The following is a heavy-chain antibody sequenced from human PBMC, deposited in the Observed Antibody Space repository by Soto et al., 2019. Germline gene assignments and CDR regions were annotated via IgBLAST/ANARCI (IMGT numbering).Heavy chain of an antibody. Sequence: QVQLVQSGAEVKKPGASVKVSCKASGYTFTSYGISWVRQAPGQGLEWMGWISAYNGKTNYAQKLQGRVTMTTDTSTSRAYMELRSLRSNDTAVYYCARGLWFGEFHDAFDIWGQGTMVTVSS. D-gene: IGHD3-10*01. V-gene: IGHV1-18*01. CDR3: ARGLWFGEFHDAFDI. CDR2: ISAYNGKT. J-gene: IGHJ3*02. CDR1: GYTFTSYG.